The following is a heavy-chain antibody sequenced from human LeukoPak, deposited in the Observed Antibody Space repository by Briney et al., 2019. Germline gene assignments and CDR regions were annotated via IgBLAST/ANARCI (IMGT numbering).Heavy chain of an antibody. CDR3: ARVPYDVAFDI. Sequence: SETLSLTCTVSGGSISSSSYYWGWIRQPPGKGLEWIGSIYYSGSTYYNPSLKSRVTISVDTSKNQFSLKLSSVTAADTAVYYCARVPYDVAFDIWGQGTMVTVSS. J-gene: IGHJ3*02. CDR2: IYYSGST. D-gene: IGHD5-12*01. CDR1: GGSISSSSYY. V-gene: IGHV4-39*01.